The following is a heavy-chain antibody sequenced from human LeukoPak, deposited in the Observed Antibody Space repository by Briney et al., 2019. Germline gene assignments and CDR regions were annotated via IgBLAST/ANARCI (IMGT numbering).Heavy chain of an antibody. CDR1: SGSMNYYY. D-gene: IGHD3-10*01. J-gene: IGHJ5*02. V-gene: IGHV4-4*07. CDR3: ARLTTMVRGGNWFDP. CDR2: IYTNGTT. Sequence: TSETLSLTCTVSSGSMNYYYWSWIRQSAGRGLEWIGRIYTNGTTDYNPSLKSRVSMSVDTSKNQFSLKLSSVTAADTAVYYCARLTTMVRGGNWFDPWGQGTLVTVSS.